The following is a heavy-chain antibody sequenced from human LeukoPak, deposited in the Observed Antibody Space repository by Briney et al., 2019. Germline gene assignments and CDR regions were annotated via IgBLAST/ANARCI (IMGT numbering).Heavy chain of an antibody. V-gene: IGHV3-30*02. J-gene: IGHJ4*02. D-gene: IGHD6-19*01. CDR1: GFTFSSYG. Sequence: PGGSLRLSCAASGFTFSSYGMHWVRQAPGKGLEWVAFIRYDGSNKYYADSVKGRFTISRDNSKNTLYLQMNSLRAEDTAVYYSTKDYSSGWNIDYWGQGTLVTVSS. CDR3: TKDYSSGWNIDY. CDR2: IRYDGSNK.